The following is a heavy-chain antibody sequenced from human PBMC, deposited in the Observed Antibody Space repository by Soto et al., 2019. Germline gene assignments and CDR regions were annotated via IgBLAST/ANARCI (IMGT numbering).Heavy chain of an antibody. V-gene: IGHV4-34*01. CDR1: GGSFSGYF. Sequence: QVQLQQWGAGLLKPSETLSLTCGVYGGSFSGYFWTWIRQPPGKVLEWIGEINHSGSTNYNPSLKSRVTISVDPSENHFSLRLTAVTAADTAVYYCTRGQWLPRGEYWGQGTLVTVSS. D-gene: IGHD6-19*01. J-gene: IGHJ4*02. CDR2: INHSGST. CDR3: TRGQWLPRGEY.